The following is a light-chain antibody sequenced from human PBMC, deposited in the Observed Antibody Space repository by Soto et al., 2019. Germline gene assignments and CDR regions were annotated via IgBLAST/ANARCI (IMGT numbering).Light chain of an antibody. CDR1: QSISSNF. Sequence: EIVLTQSPGTLSSSPGEGATLSCRARQSISSNFLAWYQQKRGQALRLLIHGASNRATGIPDRFSGSGSGTDFTLTITRLEPEDFAVYYCQQYGGSPRTFGQGTKVDIK. J-gene: IGKJ1*01. CDR2: GAS. CDR3: QQYGGSPRT. V-gene: IGKV3-20*01.